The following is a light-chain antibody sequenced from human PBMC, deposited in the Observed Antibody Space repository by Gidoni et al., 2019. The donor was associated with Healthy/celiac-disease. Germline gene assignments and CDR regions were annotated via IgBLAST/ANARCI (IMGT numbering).Light chain of an antibody. CDR3: QQRSNWPT. V-gene: IGKV3-11*01. J-gene: IGKJ4*01. CDR2: AAS. CDR1: QSVSSY. Sequence: EIVLTQSPATLSLSPGERATLACRASQSVSSYLAWYQQKPGQAPRLLIYAASNRATGIPARFSGSGSGTDFTLTISSLEPEDFAVYYCQQRSNWPTCGGGTKVEIK.